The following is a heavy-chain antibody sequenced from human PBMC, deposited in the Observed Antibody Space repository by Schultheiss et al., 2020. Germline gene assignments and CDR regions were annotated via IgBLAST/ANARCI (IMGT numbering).Heavy chain of an antibody. Sequence: GGSLRLSCAASGFPFSGYAMNWVRQAPGKGLEWVSSITANGDRTFYADSLKGRFTISRDSSKSTLSLQMDSLRAEDTAVYYCARALEDYYYYGMDVWGQGTTVTVSS. CDR1: GFPFSGYA. CDR3: ARALEDYYYYGMDV. V-gene: IGHV3-23*01. J-gene: IGHJ6*02. CDR2: ITANGDRT. D-gene: IGHD3-3*01.